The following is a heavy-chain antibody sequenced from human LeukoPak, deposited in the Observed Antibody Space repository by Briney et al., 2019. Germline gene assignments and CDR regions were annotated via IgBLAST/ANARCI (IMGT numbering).Heavy chain of an antibody. CDR1: GGSISSSSYY. CDR3: ARRLQDSGGWSFDY. D-gene: IGHD6-19*01. V-gene: IGHV4-39*01. J-gene: IGHJ4*02. CDR2: LHDSGST. Sequence: SETLSLTCTVSGGSISSSSYYWGWIRKRPGKALEWIGTLHDSGSTYYNPSLKSRVTISVDTSKNQFSLKLSSVTASDTAVYYCARRLQDSGGWSFDYWGQGNLVTVSS.